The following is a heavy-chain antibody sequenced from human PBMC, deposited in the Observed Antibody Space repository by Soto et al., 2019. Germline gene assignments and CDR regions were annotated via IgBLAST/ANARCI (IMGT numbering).Heavy chain of an antibody. J-gene: IGHJ4*02. CDR2: ISGSGGST. D-gene: IGHD6-13*01. CDR3: AKGYSSSWHSAFDY. CDR1: GFTFSSYA. Sequence: WGSVRLSCAASGFTFSSYAMSWVRQAPGKGLEWVSAISGSGGSTYYADSVKGRFTISRDNSKNTLYLQMNSLRAEDTAVYYCAKGYSSSWHSAFDYWGQGTLVTVSS. V-gene: IGHV3-23*01.